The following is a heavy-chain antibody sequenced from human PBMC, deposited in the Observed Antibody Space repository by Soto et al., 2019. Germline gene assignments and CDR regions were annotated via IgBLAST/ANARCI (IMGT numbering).Heavy chain of an antibody. CDR1: GFSFSSFA. J-gene: IGHJ4*02. V-gene: IGHV3-48*03. D-gene: IGHD5-18*01. CDR3: ARENSVQAWLHHFDH. Sequence: GGALGLSCEASGFSFSSFAMNWVRQAPGRGLDWVSYISDDGASIYYADSLNGRFTISRDNAKNSLSLQMNNLRAEDTAVYYCARENSVQAWLHHFDHWGLGTLVTVSS. CDR2: ISDDGASI.